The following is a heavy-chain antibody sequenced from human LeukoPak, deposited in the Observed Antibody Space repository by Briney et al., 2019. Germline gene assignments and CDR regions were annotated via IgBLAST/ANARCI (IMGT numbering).Heavy chain of an antibody. CDR2: ISWNSGSI. Sequence: GGSLRLSCAASGFTFDDYAMHWVRQAPGKGLEWVSGISWNSGSIGYADSVKGRFTISRDNAKNSLYLQMNSLRAEDTAVYYCARRVIVVGLDYWGQGTLVTVSS. J-gene: IGHJ4*02. D-gene: IGHD3-22*01. CDR1: GFTFDDYA. V-gene: IGHV3-9*01. CDR3: ARRVIVVGLDY.